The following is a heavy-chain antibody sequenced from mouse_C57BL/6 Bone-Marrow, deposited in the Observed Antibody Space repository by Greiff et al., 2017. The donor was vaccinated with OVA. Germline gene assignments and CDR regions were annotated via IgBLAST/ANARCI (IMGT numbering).Heavy chain of an antibody. CDR3: TWGTIYFDY. CDR2: IDPGNGDT. CDR1: GFNIKDDY. Sequence: VQLQQSGAELVRPGASVKLSCTASGFNIKDDYMHWVKQRPEQGLEWIGWIDPGNGDTEYASKFQGKATITADTSSNTAYLQRSSLTSEDTAVYYCTWGTIYFDYWGQGTTLTVSS. J-gene: IGHJ2*01. V-gene: IGHV14-4*01. D-gene: IGHD3-3*01.